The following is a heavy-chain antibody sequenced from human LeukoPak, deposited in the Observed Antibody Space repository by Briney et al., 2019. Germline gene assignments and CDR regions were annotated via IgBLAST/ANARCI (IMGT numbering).Heavy chain of an antibody. CDR2: LSSSSSVI. J-gene: IGHJ6*03. V-gene: IGHV3-48*01. D-gene: IGHD4-17*01. CDR3: ARAPRPYGAGYMDV. CDR1: GFTFSTCA. Sequence: GSLRLSCAASGFTFSTCAMDWVRQAPGKGLEWVSYLSSSSSVIYHADSVKGRFTISRDNAKNTLYLQMNSLRAEDTAVYYCARAPRPYGAGYMDVWGKGTTVTISS.